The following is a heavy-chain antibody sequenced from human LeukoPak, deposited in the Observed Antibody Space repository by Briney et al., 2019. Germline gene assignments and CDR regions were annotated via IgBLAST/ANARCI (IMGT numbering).Heavy chain of an antibody. CDR1: GFTFSSYA. V-gene: IGHV3-30*04. J-gene: IGHJ4*02. CDR3: ARDGEIAVAGTMGGYFDY. D-gene: IGHD6-19*01. Sequence: PGGSLRHSCAASGFTFSSYAMHWVHQAPGYGLEWVAVISYDGSNKYYADSVKGRFTISRDNSKNTLYLQMNSLRAEDTAVYYCARDGEIAVAGTMGGYFDYGGQGTLVTVSS. CDR2: ISYDGSNK.